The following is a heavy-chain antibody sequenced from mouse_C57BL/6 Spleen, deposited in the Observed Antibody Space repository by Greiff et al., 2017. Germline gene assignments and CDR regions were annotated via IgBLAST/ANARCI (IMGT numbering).Heavy chain of an antibody. CDR3: ARSFYSNYVGFAY. Sequence: VQLQQPGAELVKPGASVKMSCKASGYTFTSYWITWVKQRPGQGLEWIGDIYPGSGSTNSNEKFQSKATLTVDTSSSTAYMQLSSLTSEDSAVYYCARSFYSNYVGFAYWGQGTLVTVSA. CDR2: IYPGSGST. V-gene: IGHV1-55*01. J-gene: IGHJ3*01. D-gene: IGHD2-5*01. CDR1: GYTFTSYW.